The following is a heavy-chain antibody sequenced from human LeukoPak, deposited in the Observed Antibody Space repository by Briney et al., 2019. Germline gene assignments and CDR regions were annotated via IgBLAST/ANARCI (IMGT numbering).Heavy chain of an antibody. J-gene: IGHJ4*02. CDR3: ACHGEVKYCSSTSCYGGGFDY. D-gene: IGHD2-2*01. V-gene: IGHV3-48*03. CDR2: ISSSGSTI. CDR1: GFTFSSYE. Sequence: PGGSLRLSCAASGFTFSSYEMNWVRQAPGKGLEWVSYISSSGSTIYYADSVKGRFTISRDNAKNSLYLQMNSLRAEDTAVYYCACHGEVKYCSSTSCYGGGFDYWGQGALVTVSS.